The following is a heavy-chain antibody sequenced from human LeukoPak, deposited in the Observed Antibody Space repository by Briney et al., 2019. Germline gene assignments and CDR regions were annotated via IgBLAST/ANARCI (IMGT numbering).Heavy chain of an antibody. Sequence: SGVSLRLSCAASGFTFSSYAMSWVRQAPGKGLEWVSAISGSGGSTYYADSVKGRFTISRDNSKNTMYLKMNRLRAEDTAVYYCAKYYYDSSGTIPDDFDIWGQGTMVTVSS. CDR1: GFTFSSYA. CDR2: ISGSGGST. CDR3: AKYYYDSSGTIPDDFDI. V-gene: IGHV3-23*01. D-gene: IGHD3-22*01. J-gene: IGHJ3*02.